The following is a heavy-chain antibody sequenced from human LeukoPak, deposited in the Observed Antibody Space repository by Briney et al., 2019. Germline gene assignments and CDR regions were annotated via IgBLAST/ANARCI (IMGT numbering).Heavy chain of an antibody. D-gene: IGHD5-24*01. V-gene: IGHV3-74*03. J-gene: IGHJ4*02. Sequence: GGSLRLSCAASGXTFSSYWVHWVRQAPGKGLVWVSRIRSDGSDTTYADFVKGRFTISRDNAKNTLYLQMNSLRAEDTAVYYCARDYGGDGYNSDYWGQGTLVTVSS. CDR2: IRSDGSDT. CDR1: GXTFSSYW. CDR3: ARDYGGDGYNSDY.